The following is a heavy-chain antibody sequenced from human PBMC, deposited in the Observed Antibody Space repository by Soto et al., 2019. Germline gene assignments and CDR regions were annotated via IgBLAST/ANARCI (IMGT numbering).Heavy chain of an antibody. CDR1: GYTFTSYA. CDR3: ARDVAVAGNRANCYYYGMDV. CDR2: INAGNGNT. J-gene: IGHJ6*02. D-gene: IGHD6-19*01. V-gene: IGHV1-3*01. Sequence: ASVKVSCKASGYTFTSYAMHWVRQAPGQRLEWMGWINAGNGNTKYSQKFQGRVTITRDTSASTAYMELSSLRSEDTAVYYCARDVAVAGNRANCYYYGMDVWGQGTTVTVSS.